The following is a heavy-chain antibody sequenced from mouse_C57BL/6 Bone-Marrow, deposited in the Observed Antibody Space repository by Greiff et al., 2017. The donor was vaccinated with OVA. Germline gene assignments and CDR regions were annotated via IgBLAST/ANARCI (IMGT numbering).Heavy chain of an antibody. D-gene: IGHD1-1*01. CDR3: ARVSYYYGSKYFDV. CDR2: IYPGSGNT. CDR1: GYTFTDYY. V-gene: IGHV1-76*01. Sequence: QVQLKQSGAELVRPGASVKLSCKASGYTFTDYYINWVKQRPGQGLEWIARIYPGSGNTYYNEKFKGKATLTAEKSSSTAYMQLSSLTSEDSAVYFCARVSYYYGSKYFDVWGTGTTVTVSS. J-gene: IGHJ1*03.